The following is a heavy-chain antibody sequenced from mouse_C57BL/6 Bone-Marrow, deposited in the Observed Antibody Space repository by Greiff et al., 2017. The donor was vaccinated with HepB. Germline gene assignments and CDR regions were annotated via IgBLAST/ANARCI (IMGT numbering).Heavy chain of an antibody. D-gene: IGHD2-14*01. V-gene: IGHV1-42*01. CDR3: ARSSMGTTTLYAMDY. CDR2: INPSTGGT. CDR1: GYSFTGYY. Sequence: VQLQQSGPELVKPGASVKISCKASGYSFTGYYMNWVKQSPEKSLEWIGEINPSTGGTTYNQKFKAKATLTVDKSSSTAYMQLKSLTSEDSAVYYCARSSMGTTTLYAMDYWGQGTSVTVSS. J-gene: IGHJ4*01.